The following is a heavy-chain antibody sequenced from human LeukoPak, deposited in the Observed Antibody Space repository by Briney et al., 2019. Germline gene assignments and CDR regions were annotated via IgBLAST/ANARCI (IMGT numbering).Heavy chain of an antibody. CDR2: IYYSGST. V-gene: IGHV4-39*07. CDR3: ARGPERRTGINY. CDR1: GGSISSSSYY. J-gene: IGHJ3*01. Sequence: SETLSLTCTVSGGSISSSSYYWGWIRQPPGKGLEWIGSIYYSGSTYYNPSLKSRVTISVDTSKNQFSLKLSSVTAADTAVYYCARGPERRTGINYWGQGTMVTVSS. D-gene: IGHD3/OR15-3a*01.